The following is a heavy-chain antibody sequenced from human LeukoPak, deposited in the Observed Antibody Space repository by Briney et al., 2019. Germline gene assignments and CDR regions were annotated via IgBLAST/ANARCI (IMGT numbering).Heavy chain of an antibody. D-gene: IGHD4-17*01. Sequence: GGSLRHSCAASGFTFRRYVMSGVRQAPGKGLEWVSAISGSGGSTFYADSVKGRFTISRDNSKNTLYLQMNTLTAEDTAVYYCAKGNGEYVGSFDNWGQGTLVTVSS. CDR3: AKGNGEYVGSFDN. J-gene: IGHJ4*02. CDR2: ISGSGGST. CDR1: GFTFRRYV. V-gene: IGHV3-23*01.